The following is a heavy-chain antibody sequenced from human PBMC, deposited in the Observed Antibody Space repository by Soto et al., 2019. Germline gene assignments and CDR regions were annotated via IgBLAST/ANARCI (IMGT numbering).Heavy chain of an antibody. CDR2: IYYSGST. D-gene: IGHD5-12*01. J-gene: IGHJ4*02. Sequence: QVQLQESGPGLVKPSETLSLTCTVSGGSISSYYWSWIRQPPGKGLEWIGYIYYSGSTNYNPSLKSRVTISVDTSENQFSLKLSSVTAADTAVYYCARLNIVATVDYWGQGTLVTVSS. CDR3: ARLNIVATVDY. V-gene: IGHV4-59*08. CDR1: GGSISSYY.